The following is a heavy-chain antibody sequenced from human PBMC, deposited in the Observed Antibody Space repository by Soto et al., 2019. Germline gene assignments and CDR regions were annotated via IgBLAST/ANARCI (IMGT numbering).Heavy chain of an antibody. CDR3: ARVDIVVVPAAPAYYYYYGMDV. CDR2: IIPIFGTA. Sequence: ASVKVSFKASGGTFSSYAISWVRQAPGQGLEWMGGIIPIFGTANYAQKFQGRVTITADESTSTAYMELSSLRSEDTAVYYCARVDIVVVPAAPAYYYYYGMDVWGQGTTVTVSS. CDR1: GGTFSSYA. J-gene: IGHJ6*02. D-gene: IGHD2-2*01. V-gene: IGHV1-69*13.